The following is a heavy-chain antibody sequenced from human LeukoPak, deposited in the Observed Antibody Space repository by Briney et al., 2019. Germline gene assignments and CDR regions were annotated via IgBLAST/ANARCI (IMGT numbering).Heavy chain of an antibody. V-gene: IGHV1-46*01. J-gene: IGHJ4*02. CDR1: GYTFTSYY. Sequence: GASVKVSCKASGYTFTSYYMHWVRQAPGQGLEWMGIINPSGCSTSYAQKFQGRVTMTRDTSTSTVYMELSSLRSEDTAVYYCARLGRPLRRLGAGPNILTGYDYWGQGTLVTVSS. CDR3: ARLGRPLRRLGAGPNILTGYDY. CDR2: INPSGCST. D-gene: IGHD3-9*01.